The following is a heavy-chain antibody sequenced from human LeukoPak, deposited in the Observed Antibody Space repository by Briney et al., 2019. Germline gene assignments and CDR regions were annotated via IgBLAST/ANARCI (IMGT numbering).Heavy chain of an antibody. V-gene: IGHV1-8*01. J-gene: IGHJ6*02. Sequence: ASVKVSCKASGYTFTSYDINWVRQATGQGLEWMGWMNPNSGNTGYAQKFQGRVTMTRNTSISTAYMELSSLRSEDTAVYYCARFPLRGRNHYYYYYCGMDVWGQGTTVTVSS. CDR1: GYTFTSYD. D-gene: IGHD1-14*01. CDR2: MNPNSGNT. CDR3: ARFPLRGRNHYYYYYCGMDV.